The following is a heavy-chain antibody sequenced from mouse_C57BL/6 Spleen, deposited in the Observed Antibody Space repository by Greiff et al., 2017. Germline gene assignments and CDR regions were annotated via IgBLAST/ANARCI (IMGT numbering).Heavy chain of an antibody. J-gene: IGHJ2*01. CDR3: ARGRASYIDY. D-gene: IGHD3-1*01. Sequence: QVQLQQPGAELVKPGASVKLSCKASGYTFTSYWMQWVKQRPGQGLEWIGEIDPSDSYTNYNQKFKGKATLTVDTSSSTAYMQLSSLTSEDSAVYYCARGRASYIDYWGQGTTLTVSS. CDR1: GYTFTSYW. CDR2: IDPSDSYT. V-gene: IGHV1-50*01.